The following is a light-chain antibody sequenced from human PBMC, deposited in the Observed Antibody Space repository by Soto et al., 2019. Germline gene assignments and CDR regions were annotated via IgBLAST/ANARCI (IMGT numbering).Light chain of an antibody. CDR3: SSYTTTSTYV. V-gene: IGLV2-14*01. CDR1: SSDVGGYNY. Sequence: QSVLTQHASVSGSPGQSMTISCTGTSSDVGGYNYVSWYQQHPGKAPKLMIYEVSDRPSGVSNRFSGSKSGNTASLTISGLQAEDEADYYCSSYTTTSTYVFGNGTKVTVL. J-gene: IGLJ1*01. CDR2: EVS.